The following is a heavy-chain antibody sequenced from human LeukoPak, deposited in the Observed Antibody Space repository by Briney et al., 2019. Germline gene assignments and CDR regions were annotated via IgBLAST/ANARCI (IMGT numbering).Heavy chain of an antibody. J-gene: IGHJ5*02. CDR2: ISSSSSTI. V-gene: IGHV3-48*04. Sequence: GGSLRLSCAASGFTFSSCSMTWVRQAPGKGLEWVSYISSSSSTIYYADSVKGRFTISRDNAKNSLYLQMNSLRAEDTAVYYCARDQGAYQLPGWFDPWGQGTLVTVSS. CDR1: GFTFSSCS. CDR3: ARDQGAYQLPGWFDP. D-gene: IGHD2-2*01.